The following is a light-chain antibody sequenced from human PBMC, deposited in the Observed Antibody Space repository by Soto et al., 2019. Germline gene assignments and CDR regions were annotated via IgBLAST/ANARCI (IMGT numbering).Light chain of an antibody. CDR1: SSNIGAGYD. CDR2: GNT. V-gene: IGLV1-40*01. J-gene: IGLJ2*01. CDR3: LSFDSSLSVV. Sequence: QSVLTQPPSVSGAPGQRVTISCTGSSSNIGAGYDVHWYQQLPGRAPKLLIYGNTNRPSGVPDRFSGSKSGTSASLAIPGLRAEDEADYYCLSFDSSLSVVFGGGTKLTAL.